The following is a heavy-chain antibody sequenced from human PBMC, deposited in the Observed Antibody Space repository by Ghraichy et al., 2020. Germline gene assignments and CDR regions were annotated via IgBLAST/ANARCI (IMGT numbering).Heavy chain of an antibody. Sequence: GGSLRLSCAASGFTFSTYAMNWVRQAPGKGLEWVAIIWFDGSNKDYADSVKGRFTISRDNSKNTVYLQMNGVRAEDTAVYYCARDLVSGYTGLAYGLDVWGQGTTVIVSS. CDR2: IWFDGSNK. V-gene: IGHV3-33*01. CDR3: ARDLVSGYTGLAYGLDV. CDR1: GFTFSTYA. D-gene: IGHD5-24*01. J-gene: IGHJ6*02.